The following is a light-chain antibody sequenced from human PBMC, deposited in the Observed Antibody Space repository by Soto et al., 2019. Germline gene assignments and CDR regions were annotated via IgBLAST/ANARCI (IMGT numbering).Light chain of an antibody. J-gene: IGLJ1*01. CDR3: CSYAGTYSYV. CDR1: STDFVSYNR. Sequence: QSVLTQPPSVSGSPGQSVTTSCTGTSTDFVSYNRVSWYQQPPGTAPKFMIYDVSKRPSGVPDRFSGSKSGNTASLTISGLQAEDEADYYCCSYAGTYSYVFGTGTKVTVL. V-gene: IGLV2-18*02. CDR2: DVS.